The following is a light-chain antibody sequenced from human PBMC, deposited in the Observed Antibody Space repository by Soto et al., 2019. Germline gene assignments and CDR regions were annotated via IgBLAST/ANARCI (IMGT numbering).Light chain of an antibody. CDR3: QHYNNWPPWT. CDR2: AAS. CDR1: RSVSSS. V-gene: IGKV3-15*01. Sequence: EVVMTQSPATLSVSPGDTATLSCRASRSVSSSLAWYQQKPGQPPRLLIYAASSRATGIPSRFSGSGSGTEFTLTISSLQSEDFGVYYCQHYNNWPPWTFGQGTKVDIK. J-gene: IGKJ1*01.